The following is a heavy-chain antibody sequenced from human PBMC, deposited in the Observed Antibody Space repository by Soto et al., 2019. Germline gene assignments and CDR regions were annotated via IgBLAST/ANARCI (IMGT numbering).Heavy chain of an antibody. CDR1: GFSLKTSGVG. D-gene: IGHD2-8*01. Sequence: QITLKESGPTLVKPTQTLTLTCTFSGFSLKTSGVGVGWIRQPPGKAPEWLALIFWTNDRRYSSSLQNRLTITKDTSKNQGVPTMTNMDPVDTAPYYCAHRRNGFSDTVAEFDYWGQGTLVTVSS. CDR3: AHRRNGFSDTVAEFDY. V-gene: IGHV2-5*01. J-gene: IGHJ4*02. CDR2: IFWTNDR.